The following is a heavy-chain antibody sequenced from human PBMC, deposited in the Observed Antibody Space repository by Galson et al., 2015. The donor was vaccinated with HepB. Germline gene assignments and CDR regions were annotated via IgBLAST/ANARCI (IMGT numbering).Heavy chain of an antibody. V-gene: IGHV1-3*01. D-gene: IGHD5-18*01. J-gene: IGHJ4*02. Sequence: SVKVSCKASGYSFSSYALHWVRQAPGQRLEWMGWINGGNGYTKYLQRFQGRLTITRDTAASTVYMDLHSLTSEDTAVYYCARGGLAWIQLWSRDFWGQGTLVTVSS. CDR2: INGGNGYT. CDR1: GYSFSSYA. CDR3: ARGGLAWIQLWSRDF.